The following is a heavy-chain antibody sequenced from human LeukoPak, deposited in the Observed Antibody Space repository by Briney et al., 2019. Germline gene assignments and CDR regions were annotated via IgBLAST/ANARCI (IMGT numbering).Heavy chain of an antibody. J-gene: IGHJ2*01. CDR3: ARRALDNWYFDV. CDR2: INYSGST. D-gene: IGHD4/OR15-4a*01. CDR1: GDSISSYF. V-gene: IGHV4-59*08. Sequence: NPSETLSLTCTVSGDSISSYFWSGMRQPPGKGLEWTAYINYSGSTNSNPSLKSRVTISVDTSKDEFSLRLGSVTAADTAVYYCARRALDNWYFDVWGRGTLVTVSS.